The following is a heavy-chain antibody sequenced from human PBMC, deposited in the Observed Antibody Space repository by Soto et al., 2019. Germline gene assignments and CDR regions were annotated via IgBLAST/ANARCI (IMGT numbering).Heavy chain of an antibody. D-gene: IGHD1-26*01. Sequence: GGSLRLSCAASGFTFSSYAMHWVRQAPGKGLEWVAVISYDGSNKYYADSVKGRFTISRDNSKNTLYLQMNSLRAEDTAVYYCARDTAPGGATTYFDYWGQGTLVTVSS. J-gene: IGHJ4*02. CDR2: ISYDGSNK. V-gene: IGHV3-30-3*01. CDR3: ARDTAPGGATTYFDY. CDR1: GFTFSSYA.